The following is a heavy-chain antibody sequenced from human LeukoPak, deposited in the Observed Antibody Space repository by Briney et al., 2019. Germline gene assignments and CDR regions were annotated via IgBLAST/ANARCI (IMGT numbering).Heavy chain of an antibody. D-gene: IGHD6-19*01. J-gene: IGHJ4*02. CDR1: GFTFSSYW. V-gene: IGHV3-74*01. CDR3: ANIAVAGPGHDY. Sequence: GGSLRLSCAASGFTFSSYWMHWVRQAPGKGLVWVSRINSDGSSTSYADSVKGRFTISRDNAKNTLYLQMNSLRAEDTAVYYCANIAVAGPGHDYWGQGTLVTVSS. CDR2: INSDGSST.